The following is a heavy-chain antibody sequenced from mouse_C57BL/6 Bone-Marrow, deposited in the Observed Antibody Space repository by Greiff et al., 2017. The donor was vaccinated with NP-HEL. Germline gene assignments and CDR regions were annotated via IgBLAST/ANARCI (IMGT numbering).Heavy chain of an antibody. CDR3: ARGPATMVTTRYFDY. CDR2: INPNNGGT. V-gene: IGHV1-26*01. J-gene: IGHJ2*01. D-gene: IGHD2-2*01. Sequence: EVQLQQSGPELVKPGASVKISCKASGYTFTDYYMNWVKQSHGKSLEWIGDINPNNGGTSYNQKFKGKATLTVDKSSSTAYMELRSLTSEDSAVYYCARGPATMVTTRYFDYWGQGTTLTVSS. CDR1: GYTFTDYY.